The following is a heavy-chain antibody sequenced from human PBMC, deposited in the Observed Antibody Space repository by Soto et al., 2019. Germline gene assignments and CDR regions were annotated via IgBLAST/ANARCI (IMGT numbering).Heavy chain of an antibody. Sequence: ASVKVSCKASGYTFTSYGISWVRQAPGQGLEWMGWISSYNGNTNYAQKVQGRVTMTTDTSTSTTYMELRSLRSDDTAVYYRARGPRYCSTTSCFSGVTWFDPWGQGTLVTVS. CDR3: ARGPRYCSTTSCFSGVTWFDP. J-gene: IGHJ5*02. V-gene: IGHV1-18*04. D-gene: IGHD2-2*01. CDR1: GYTFTSYG. CDR2: ISSYNGNT.